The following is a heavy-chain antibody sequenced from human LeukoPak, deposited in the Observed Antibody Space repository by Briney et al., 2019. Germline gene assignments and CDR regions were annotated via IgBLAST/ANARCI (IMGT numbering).Heavy chain of an antibody. CDR1: GFTFSSYA. CDR3: ARGAYCSGNCPGAFDI. V-gene: IGHV3-33*01. D-gene: IGHD2-21*02. J-gene: IGHJ3*02. Sequence: GGSLRLSCAASGFTFSSYAMYWVRQAPGKGLEWVAVIWYDGSNKNYADSVKGRFTISRDNSKNTLYMQINSLRAEDTAVYYCARGAYCSGNCPGAFDIWGQGTMVTVSS. CDR2: IWYDGSNK.